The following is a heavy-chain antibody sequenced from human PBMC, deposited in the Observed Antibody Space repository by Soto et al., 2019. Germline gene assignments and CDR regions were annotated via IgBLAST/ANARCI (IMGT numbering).Heavy chain of an antibody. CDR3: ANGLYYYDSSGLDY. D-gene: IGHD3-22*01. CDR1: GFTFSSYG. V-gene: IGHV3-30*18. J-gene: IGHJ4*02. Sequence: QVQLVESGGGVVQPGRSLRLSCAASGFTFSSYGMHWVRQAPGKGLEWVAVISYDGSNKYYADSVKGRFTISRDNSKNTLYLQMNSLRAEDTAVYYCANGLYYYDSSGLDYWGQGTLVTVSS. CDR2: ISYDGSNK.